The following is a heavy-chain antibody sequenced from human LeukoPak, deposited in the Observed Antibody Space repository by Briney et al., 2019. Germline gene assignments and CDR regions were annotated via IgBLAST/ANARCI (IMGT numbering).Heavy chain of an antibody. J-gene: IGHJ2*01. Sequence: GRSLRLSCAAPGFTFTNYAMHWVRQAPGKGLEWVAVISYDETNKYYEDSVKGRFTISRDSSKNTLYLQMSSLRDEDTAVYYCAKNNDYGGSYWYFDLWGRGTLVTVSS. CDR2: ISYDETNK. D-gene: IGHD4-23*01. CDR1: GFTFTNYA. V-gene: IGHV3-30*04. CDR3: AKNNDYGGSYWYFDL.